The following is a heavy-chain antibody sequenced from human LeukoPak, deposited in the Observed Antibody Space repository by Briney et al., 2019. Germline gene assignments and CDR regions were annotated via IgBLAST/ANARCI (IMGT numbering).Heavy chain of an antibody. D-gene: IGHD2-21*01. V-gene: IGHV3-23*01. J-gene: IGHJ1*01. CDR2: VTTDGAAT. CDR3: AKDIHCSGESCSSAR. CDR1: GFTFSNYG. Sequence: QSGGSLRLSCAASGFTFSNYGATWVRQAPGKGLEWVSSVTTDGAATYYADSVKGRFTISRDNSKSTLYLQLSSLRAEDTALYYCAKDIHCSGESCSSARWGQGTLVIVSS.